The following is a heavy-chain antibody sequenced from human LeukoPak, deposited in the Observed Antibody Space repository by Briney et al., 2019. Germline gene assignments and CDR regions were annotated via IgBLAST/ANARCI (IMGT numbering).Heavy chain of an antibody. Sequence: SETLSLTCTVSGGSISSYHWTWIRQPPGKGLEWIGYMFYSGSSNYNPSLRSRVTISVDTSKNQISLKLSSVTAADTAVYYCARFNRNSSGWIDYWGQGTLVTVSS. D-gene: IGHD6-19*01. CDR3: ARFNRNSSGWIDY. V-gene: IGHV4-59*01. J-gene: IGHJ4*02. CDR1: GGSISSYH. CDR2: MFYSGSS.